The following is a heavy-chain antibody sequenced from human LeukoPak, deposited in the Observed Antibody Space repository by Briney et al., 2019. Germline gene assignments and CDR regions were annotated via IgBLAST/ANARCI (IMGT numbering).Heavy chain of an antibody. CDR1: GYTFTYYC. V-gene: IGHV1-2*02. CDR2: INPNTGAT. CDR3: ARGGVGYCSGSSCYHAFDF. J-gene: IGHJ3*01. D-gene: IGHD2-15*01. Sequence: ASVKVSCKAFGYTFTYYCIHWVRQAPGQGLEWMGWINPNTGATSSAQKFQGRVTMTRDTSISTAYMELRRLRSDDTAVYYCARGGVGYCSGSSCYHAFDFWGQGTMVSVSS.